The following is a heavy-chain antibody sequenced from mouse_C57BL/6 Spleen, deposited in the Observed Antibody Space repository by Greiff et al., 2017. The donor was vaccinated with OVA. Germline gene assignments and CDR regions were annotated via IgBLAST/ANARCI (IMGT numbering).Heavy chain of an antibody. Sequence: DVQLQESGPGLVKPSQSLSLTCSVTGYSITSGYYWNWIRQFPGNKLEWMGYISYDGSNNYNPSLKNRISITRDTSKNQFFLKLNSVTTKDTATYYCARDPNWDDYAMDYWGQGTSVTVSS. CDR1: GYSITSGYY. CDR3: ARDPNWDDYAMDY. D-gene: IGHD4-1*01. CDR2: ISYDGSN. J-gene: IGHJ4*01. V-gene: IGHV3-6*01.